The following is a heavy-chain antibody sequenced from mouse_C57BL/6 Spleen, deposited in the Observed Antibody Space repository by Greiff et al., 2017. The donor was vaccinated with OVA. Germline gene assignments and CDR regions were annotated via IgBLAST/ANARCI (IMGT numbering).Heavy chain of an antibody. CDR1: GYTFTSYW. J-gene: IGHJ4*01. D-gene: IGHD1-1*01. Sequence: QVQLQQPGAELVRPGSSVKLSCKASGYTFTSYWMHWVKQRPIQGLEWIGNIDPSVSETHYNQKFKDKATLTVDKSSSTAYMQLSSLTSEDSAVYYCARGPIYYGSSYPLSMDYWGQGTSVTVSS. CDR3: ARGPIYYGSSYPLSMDY. CDR2: IDPSVSET. V-gene: IGHV1-52*01.